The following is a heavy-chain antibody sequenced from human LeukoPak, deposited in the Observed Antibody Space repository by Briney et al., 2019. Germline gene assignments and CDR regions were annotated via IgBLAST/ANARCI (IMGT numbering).Heavy chain of an antibody. Sequence: SETLSLACTVSGGSISSYYWSWIRQPPGKGLEWIGFIHYSGRTSYNPSLKSRVTMSVDTSTDQFSLELNSVSAADTAVYFCARYHSSGLDYWGQGTLVTVSP. CDR1: GGSISSYY. CDR3: ARYHSSGLDY. V-gene: IGHV4-59*01. CDR2: IHYSGRT. D-gene: IGHD3-22*01. J-gene: IGHJ4*02.